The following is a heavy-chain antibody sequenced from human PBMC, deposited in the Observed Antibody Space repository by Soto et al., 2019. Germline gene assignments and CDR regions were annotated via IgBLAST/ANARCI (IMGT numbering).Heavy chain of an antibody. V-gene: IGHV4-34*01. CDR2: INHSGST. D-gene: IGHD2-2*01. Sequence: QVQLQQWGAGVLKPSETLSLTCAVYGGSFSGYYWSWIPHPPGKGLEWIGEINHSGSTNYNPSLKSRVTISVDTSKNQFSLRLSSVTAADTAVYYCAIAQDIVVVPAAISTFDYWGRGTLVIVSS. J-gene: IGHJ4*02. CDR1: GGSFSGYY. CDR3: AIAQDIVVVPAAISTFDY.